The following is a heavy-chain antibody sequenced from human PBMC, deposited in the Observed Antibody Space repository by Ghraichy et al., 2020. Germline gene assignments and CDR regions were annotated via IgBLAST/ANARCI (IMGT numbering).Heavy chain of an antibody. J-gene: IGHJ6*02. CDR1: GFTFSSYG. CDR3: ARVDYGLGYYYGMDV. V-gene: IGHV3-33*01. Sequence: GESLNISCAASGFTFSSYGMHWVRQAPGKGLEWVAVIWYDGSNKYYADSVKGRFTISRDNSKNTLYLQMNSLRAEDTAVYYCARVDYGLGYYYGMDVWGQGTTVTVSS. D-gene: IGHD4-17*01. CDR2: IWYDGSNK.